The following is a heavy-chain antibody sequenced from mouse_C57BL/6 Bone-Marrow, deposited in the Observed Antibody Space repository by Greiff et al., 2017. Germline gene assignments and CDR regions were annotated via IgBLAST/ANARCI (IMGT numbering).Heavy chain of an antibody. CDR3: ARGGYDAWFAY. Sequence: QVQLKQSGPELVKPGASVKISCKASGYAFSSSWMNWVKQRPGKGLEWIGRIYPGDGDTNYNGKFKGKATLTADKSSSTAYRQLSSLTSEDSAVYFCARGGYDAWFAYWGQGTLVTVSA. J-gene: IGHJ3*01. D-gene: IGHD2-2*01. V-gene: IGHV1-82*01. CDR2: IYPGDGDT. CDR1: GYAFSSSW.